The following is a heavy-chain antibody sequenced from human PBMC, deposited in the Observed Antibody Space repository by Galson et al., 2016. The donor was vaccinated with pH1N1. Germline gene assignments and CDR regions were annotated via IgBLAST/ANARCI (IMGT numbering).Heavy chain of an antibody. CDR1: GFTFSSYG. J-gene: IGHJ3*02. CDR3: ARDQFGETTDAFDICGLSFGI. Sequence: SLRLSCAASGFTFSSYGMHWVRQAPVKGLEWVAVIRSDGSNKYYADSVKGRFTISRDNSKNTLYLQMNSLRAQDTAVYYCARDQFGETTDAFDICGLSFGIWGQGTMVTVSS. D-gene: IGHD3-10*01. V-gene: IGHV3-33*01. CDR2: IRSDGSNK.